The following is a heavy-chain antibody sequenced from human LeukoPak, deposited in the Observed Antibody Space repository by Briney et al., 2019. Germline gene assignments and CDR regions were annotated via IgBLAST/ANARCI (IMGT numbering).Heavy chain of an antibody. CDR2: LSYTGGP. CDR1: AGSVSTIDYY. J-gene: IGHJ3*02. CDR3: ARARGYKYGIFDI. V-gene: IGHV4-39*07. Sequence: SETLSLTCIVSAGSVSTIDYYWAWIRLPPGKGLEWIGSLSYTGGPFYNASLKGRATISVDHSKNQFFLSLTSVTAADSAVYYCARARGYKYGIFDIWGQATMVIVSS. D-gene: IGHD5-18*01.